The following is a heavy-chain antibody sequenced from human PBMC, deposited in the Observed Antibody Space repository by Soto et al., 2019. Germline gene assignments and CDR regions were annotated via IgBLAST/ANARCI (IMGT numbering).Heavy chain of an antibody. V-gene: IGHV3-21*01. Sequence: EVQLVESGGGLVKPGGSLRLSCAASGFTFSRYSMNWVRQAPGKGLEWVSSISSGRTYTDYADSVKGRFTISGDNATNSLYLQMNSLRAEDTAVYYCATMGSGYYYDYWGQGTLVTVSS. CDR2: ISSGRTYT. J-gene: IGHJ4*02. D-gene: IGHD3-22*01. CDR3: ATMGSGYYYDY. CDR1: GFTFSRYS.